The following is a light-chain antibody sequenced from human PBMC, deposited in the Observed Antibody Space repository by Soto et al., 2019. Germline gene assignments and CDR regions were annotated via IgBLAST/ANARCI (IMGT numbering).Light chain of an antibody. J-gene: IGLJ1*01. Sequence: QSVLTQPPSASGTPGQRVTISCSGSSSNIGTKTVNWYQQLPGTAPKLLIYSNNQRPSGVPDRFSVSKSGTSASLAISGLQSEDEADYYCAAWDDSLNHDVFGTGTKLTVL. CDR3: AAWDDSLNHDV. V-gene: IGLV1-44*01. CDR2: SNN. CDR1: SSNIGTKT.